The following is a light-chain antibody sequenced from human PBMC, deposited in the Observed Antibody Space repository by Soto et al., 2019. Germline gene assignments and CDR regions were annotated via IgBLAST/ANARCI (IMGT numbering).Light chain of an antibody. J-gene: IGLJ1*01. CDR2: KNT. V-gene: IGLV3-25*02. CDR3: QSVDSSGAFHV. Sequence: SYELTQPPSVSVPPGQTARITCSGDAMPEQYGYWYQQKPGQAPMLVIYKNTERPSGIPERFSGSSSGTTVTFTISGVQAEDEADYFCQSVDSSGAFHVFGTGTKVTVL. CDR1: AMPEQY.